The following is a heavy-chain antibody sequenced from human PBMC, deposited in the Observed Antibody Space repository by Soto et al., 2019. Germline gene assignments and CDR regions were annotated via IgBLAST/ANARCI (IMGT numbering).Heavy chain of an antibody. CDR2: MNPNSSNT. V-gene: IGHV1-8*01. CDR3: ARTLYSDNVDY. CDR1: GYTFTSYD. Sequence: QVQLVQSGAEVKKPGASVKVSCKASGYTFTSYDINWVRQATGQGLEWMGWMNPNSSNTGYAQKFQGIITTTRNPSISTAYKELSMLRSEDTAVYYLARTLYSDNVDYWGQGTLVTVSS. D-gene: IGHD4-17*01. J-gene: IGHJ4*02.